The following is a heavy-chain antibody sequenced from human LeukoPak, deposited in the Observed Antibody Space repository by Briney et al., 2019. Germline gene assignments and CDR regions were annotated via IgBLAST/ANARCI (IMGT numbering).Heavy chain of an antibody. J-gene: IGHJ6*03. CDR2: VNPSGGST. Sequence: APGKPSCKASGYTFPRFYMPSVREAPGQGLEWMGIVNPSGGSTAYAQKFQGRVTMPRHMSTSTVYMELSSLRSEATAVYYCARGYCSGTSCYTPDYSYYYYMDVCGKGTTVTVSS. CDR3: ARGYCSGTSCYTPDYSYYYYMDV. D-gene: IGHD2-2*02. CDR1: GYTFPRFY. V-gene: IGHV1-46*01.